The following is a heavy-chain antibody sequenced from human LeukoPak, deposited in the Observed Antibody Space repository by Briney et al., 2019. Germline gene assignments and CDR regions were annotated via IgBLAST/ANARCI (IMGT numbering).Heavy chain of an antibody. V-gene: IGHV3-23*01. CDR3: AKDKAPYYYDSRGYPSPFDY. D-gene: IGHD3-22*01. CDR2: ISGSAGST. J-gene: IGHJ4*02. Sequence: PGGSLRLSCAASGFTFSCYAMSWVRQAPGKGLEWVSVISGSAGSTYYAASVKGRFTISRDNSKNTLYLQMNSLRAEDTATYYCAKDKAPYYYDSRGYPSPFDYWGQGTLVTVSS. CDR1: GFTFSCYA.